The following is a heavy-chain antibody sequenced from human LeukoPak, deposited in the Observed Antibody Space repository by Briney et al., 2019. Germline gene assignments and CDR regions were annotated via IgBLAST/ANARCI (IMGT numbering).Heavy chain of an antibody. CDR3: AREVIDGYNPQSGYYFDY. V-gene: IGHV1-69*04. J-gene: IGHJ4*02. D-gene: IGHD5-24*01. Sequence: ASVKVSCKASGGTFSSYAISWVRQAPGQGLEWMGRIIPILGIANYAQKFQGRVTITADKSTSTAYMELSSLRSEDTAVYYCAREVIDGYNPQSGYYFDYWGQGTLVTVSS. CDR2: IIPILGIA. CDR1: GGTFSSYA.